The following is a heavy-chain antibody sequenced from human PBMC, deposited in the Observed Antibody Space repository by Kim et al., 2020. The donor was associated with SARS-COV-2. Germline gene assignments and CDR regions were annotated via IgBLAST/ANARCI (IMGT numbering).Heavy chain of an antibody. V-gene: IGHV3-23*01. Sequence: GGSRRLSCAASGITFSGSPMSWVRQVPGKGLEWVAGISGTGGSTYYADSVQGRFTVTRDNSKNALYLQMNSLRAEDTALYFCAKGGSRSWFSVWGQGT. CDR3: AKGGSRSWFSV. D-gene: IGHD6-13*01. CDR1: GITFSGSP. J-gene: IGHJ4*01. CDR2: ISGTGGST.